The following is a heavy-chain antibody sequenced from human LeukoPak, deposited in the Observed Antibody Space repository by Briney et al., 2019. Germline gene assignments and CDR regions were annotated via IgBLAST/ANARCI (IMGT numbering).Heavy chain of an antibody. CDR3: ARHNLRGVAAAGTIDY. J-gene: IGHJ4*02. D-gene: IGHD6-13*01. CDR1: GGSISSSSYY. V-gene: IGHV4-39*01. Sequence: SETLSLTRTVSGGSISSSSYYWGWIRQPPGKGLEWIGSIYYSGSTYYNTSLKSRVTISVDTSKNQFSLKLSSVTAADTAVYYCARHNLRGVAAAGTIDYWGQGTLVTVSS. CDR2: IYYSGST.